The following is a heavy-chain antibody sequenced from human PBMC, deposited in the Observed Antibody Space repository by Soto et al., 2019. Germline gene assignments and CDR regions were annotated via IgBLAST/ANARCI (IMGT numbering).Heavy chain of an antibody. V-gene: IGHV3-72*01. CDR3: ARATTVTDY. Sequence: SLILSCASSGFIFSDHHMDWVRQAPGKGLEWVGRTRNKANIHTTEYAASVKGRFTISRDDSKNSLYLQMNRLKIEDTAVYYCARATTVTDYWGQGTLVTVSS. CDR1: GFIFSDHH. D-gene: IGHD4-17*01. J-gene: IGHJ4*02. CDR2: TRNKANIHTT.